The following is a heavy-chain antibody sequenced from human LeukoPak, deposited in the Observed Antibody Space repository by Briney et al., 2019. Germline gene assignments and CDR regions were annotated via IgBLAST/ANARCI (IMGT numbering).Heavy chain of an antibody. Sequence: PETLCLTCTVSGGSISSYYWSWIRQPPGKGLEWIGYIYYSGSTNYNPSLKSRVTISVDTSKNQFSLKLRSVTAADTAVYYCARVLLGYCSGGSCSDAFDIWGQGTLVTSSS. V-gene: IGHV4-59*01. CDR1: GGSISSYY. CDR2: IYYSGST. D-gene: IGHD2-15*01. CDR3: ARVLLGYCSGGSCSDAFDI. J-gene: IGHJ3*02.